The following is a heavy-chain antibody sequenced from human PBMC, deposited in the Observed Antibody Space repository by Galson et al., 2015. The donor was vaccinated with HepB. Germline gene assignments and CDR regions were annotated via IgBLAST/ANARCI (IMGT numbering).Heavy chain of an antibody. CDR2: ISFDGSSN. J-gene: IGHJ4*02. CDR1: GFTFSSYG. D-gene: IGHD6-6*01. V-gene: IGHV3-30*18. Sequence: SLRLSCAASGFTFSSYGMHWVRQAPGKGLEWVAVISFDGSSNFYANFVKGRFTISRDNSKNTLYLQMNSLRADDTAVYYCAKDQSYSSFPDHWGQGTLVTVSS. CDR3: AKDQSYSSFPDH.